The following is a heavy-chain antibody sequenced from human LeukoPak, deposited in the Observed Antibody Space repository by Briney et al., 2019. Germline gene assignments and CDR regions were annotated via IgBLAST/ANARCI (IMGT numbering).Heavy chain of an antibody. J-gene: IGHJ4*02. CDR3: ARHVFGHGSGSFRGPVEY. CDR1: GGSISSSSYY. CDR2: IYYSGST. Sequence: NSSETLSLTCTVSGGSISSSSYYWGWIRQPPGKGLEWIGSIYYSGSTYYNPSLKSRVTISVDTSKNQFSLRLSSVTAADTAVYYCARHVFGHGSGSFRGPVEYWGQGTLVTVSS. D-gene: IGHD1-26*01. V-gene: IGHV4-39*01.